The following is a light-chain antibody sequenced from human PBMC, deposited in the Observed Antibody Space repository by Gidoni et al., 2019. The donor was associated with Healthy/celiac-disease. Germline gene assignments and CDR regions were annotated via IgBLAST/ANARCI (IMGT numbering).Light chain of an antibody. CDR1: QRVSSSY. V-gene: IGKV3-20*01. CDR3: QQYGSSPT. J-gene: IGKJ4*01. CDR2: GAS. Sequence: EIVLTQSPGTLSLSPGERATLSCRASQRVSSSYLAWYQQKPGQAPRLLSYGASSRATGIPDRFSGSGSGTDFTLTISRLEPEDFAVYYCQQYGSSPTFGGGTKVEIK.